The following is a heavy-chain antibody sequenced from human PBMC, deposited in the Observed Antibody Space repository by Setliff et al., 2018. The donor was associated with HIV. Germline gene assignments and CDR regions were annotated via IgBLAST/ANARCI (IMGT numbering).Heavy chain of an antibody. CDR1: GYKFTDYY. D-gene: IGHD5-12*01. CDR3: ARGRWLQSFDY. Sequence: GASVKVSCKASGYKFTDYYIHWVRQAPGQGLEWMGRINPNINPLRGGGGTNFAQKVQGRVTLSADESTSTAYMQLSSLTSEDTAVYYCARGRWLQSFDYWGQGTLVTVSS. V-gene: IGHV1-2*06. CDR2: INPNINPLRGGGGT. J-gene: IGHJ4*02.